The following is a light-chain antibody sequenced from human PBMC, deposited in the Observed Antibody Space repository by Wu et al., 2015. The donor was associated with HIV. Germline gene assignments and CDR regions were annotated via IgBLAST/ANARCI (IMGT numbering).Light chain of an antibody. CDR3: QQFAAFPYS. V-gene: IGKV3-20*01. CDR1: QSISSSY. CDR2: GAS. J-gene: IGKJ2*03. Sequence: EIVLTQSPGTLSLSPGERATLSCRTSQSISSSYLAWYRQKPGQAPRLLVYGASYRATGIPDRFSGSGSGTDFTLTISRLEPEDFALFYCQQFAAFPYSFGQGTKLEIK.